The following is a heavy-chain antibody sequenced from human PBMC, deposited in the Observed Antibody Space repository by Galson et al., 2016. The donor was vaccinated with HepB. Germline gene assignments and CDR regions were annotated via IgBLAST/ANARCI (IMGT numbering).Heavy chain of an antibody. Sequence: CAISGDSVSSHSVTWNWIRQSPSRGLEWPGRTYYRSKWYNDYAVSVKSRMTINPDTSKNQFSLQLNSVPHEDTALYDCARRGSKKKGYFDLWGRCTLVTVAS. CDR2: TYYRSKWYN. D-gene: IGHD6-13*01. V-gene: IGHV6-1*01. J-gene: IGHJ2*01. CDR1: GDSVSSHSVT. CDR3: ARRGSKKKGYFDL.